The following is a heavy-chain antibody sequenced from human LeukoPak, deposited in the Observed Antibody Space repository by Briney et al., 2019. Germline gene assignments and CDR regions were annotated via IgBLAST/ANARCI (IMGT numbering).Heavy chain of an antibody. CDR2: VNSDGSEI. V-gene: IGHV3-74*01. Sequence: GGSLRLSCAASGFSFSSHWMHWVRQAPGKGLVWVSRVNSDGSEINYADSVKGRFTISRDNAKNTLYLQMNSLSVEDTAMYYCVRVHVAGSDRHWDYWGQGSLATVSS. D-gene: IGHD6-19*01. J-gene: IGHJ4*02. CDR1: GFSFSSHW. CDR3: VRVHVAGSDRHWDY.